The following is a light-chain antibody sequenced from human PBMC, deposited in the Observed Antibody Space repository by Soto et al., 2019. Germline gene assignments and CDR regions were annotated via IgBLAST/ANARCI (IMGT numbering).Light chain of an antibody. CDR3: QQYGSSPRT. V-gene: IGKV3-20*01. CDR1: QTIKSTS. CDR2: GAS. J-gene: IGKJ1*01. Sequence: EIVLTQSPGTLSLSPGERATLSCRAGQTIKSTSLAWYQQRPGQAPSLLIYGASSRATGIPDKFSGSGSGTDFTLTISRLEPEDSAVYYCQQYGSSPRTFGQGTKVEI.